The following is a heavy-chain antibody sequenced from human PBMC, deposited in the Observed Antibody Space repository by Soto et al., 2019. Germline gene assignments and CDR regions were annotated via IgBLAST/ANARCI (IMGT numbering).Heavy chain of an antibody. CDR3: ARYRYSFNYYYYMDV. J-gene: IGHJ6*03. CDR2: IKQDGSEK. D-gene: IGHD6-13*01. V-gene: IGHV3-7*01. Sequence: PGGSLRLSCAASGFTFSGYWMSWVRQAPGKGLEWVATIKQDGSEKYYVDSVKGRFTISRDNAKNSLYLQMNSLRAEDTAVYYCARYRYSFNYYYYMDVWGKGTTVTVSS. CDR1: GFTFSGYW.